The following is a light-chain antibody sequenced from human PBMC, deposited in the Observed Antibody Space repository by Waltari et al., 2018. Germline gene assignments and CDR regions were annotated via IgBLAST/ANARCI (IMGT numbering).Light chain of an antibody. CDR3: QNHERLPAT. Sequence: VLTQSPGTLSLSPGERATLSCRASQSISKYLVWYQQRPGHAPSLLIYAASTRATGIPDRFSGSGFGTDFTLTISRLEPEDFAMYYCQNHERLPATFGQGTKVEIK. CDR1: QSISKY. V-gene: IGKV3-20*01. CDR2: AAS. J-gene: IGKJ1*01.